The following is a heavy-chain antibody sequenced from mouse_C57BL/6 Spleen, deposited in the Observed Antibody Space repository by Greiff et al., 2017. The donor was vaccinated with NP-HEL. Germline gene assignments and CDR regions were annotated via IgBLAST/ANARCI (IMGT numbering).Heavy chain of an antibody. CDR1: GYTFTDYE. CDR3: TNYGKGYFDV. Sequence: QVQLKESGAELVRPGASVTLSCKASGYTFTDYEMHWVKQTPVHGLEWIGAIDPETGGTAYNQKFKGKAILTADKSSSTAYMELRSLTSEDAAVYYCTNYGKGYFDVWGTGTTVTVSS. V-gene: IGHV1-15*01. CDR2: IDPETGGT. D-gene: IGHD2-1*01. J-gene: IGHJ1*03.